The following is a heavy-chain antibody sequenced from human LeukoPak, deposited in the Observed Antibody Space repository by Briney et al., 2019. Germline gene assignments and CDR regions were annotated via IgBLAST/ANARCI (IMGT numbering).Heavy chain of an antibody. CDR1: GGSISSGSYY. Sequence: SETLSLTCTVSGGSISSGSYYWSWVRQPAGKGLEWIGRMYTSGSTNYNPSLKSRVTISLDTSKNQFSLKLSSVTAADTAVYYCAICSSWYGAGDYRGQGTLVTVSS. CDR3: AICSSWYGAGDY. D-gene: IGHD6-13*01. V-gene: IGHV4-61*02. J-gene: IGHJ4*02. CDR2: MYTSGST.